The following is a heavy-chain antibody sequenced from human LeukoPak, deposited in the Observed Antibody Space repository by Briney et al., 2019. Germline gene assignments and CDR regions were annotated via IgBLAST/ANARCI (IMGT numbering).Heavy chain of an antibody. CDR3: ARWDKSAFQV. J-gene: IGHJ4*02. Sequence: SQTLSLTCDISADSVAGNSAAWNWLRQSPLRGLEWLGRTYYRSKWYNDYAASVKSRITINPDTSKNQFSLQLNSVTPEDTAVYYCARWDKSAFQVWGQGTVVTVSS. CDR1: ADSVAGNSAA. V-gene: IGHV6-1*01. CDR2: TYYRSKWYN. D-gene: IGHD1-26*01.